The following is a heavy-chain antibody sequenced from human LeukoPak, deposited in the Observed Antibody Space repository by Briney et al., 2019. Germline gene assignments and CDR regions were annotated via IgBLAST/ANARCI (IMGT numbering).Heavy chain of an antibody. J-gene: IGHJ4*02. CDR1: GFTFSSYG. CDR2: IWYDGSNK. Sequence: GSLRLSCAASGFTFSSYGMHWVRQAPGKGLEWVAVIWYDGSNKYYADSVKGRFTISRDNSKNTLYLQMNSLRAEDTAVYYCAKDTDSSGTFDYWGQGTLVSLSS. CDR3: AKDTDSSGTFDY. V-gene: IGHV3-33*06. D-gene: IGHD3-22*01.